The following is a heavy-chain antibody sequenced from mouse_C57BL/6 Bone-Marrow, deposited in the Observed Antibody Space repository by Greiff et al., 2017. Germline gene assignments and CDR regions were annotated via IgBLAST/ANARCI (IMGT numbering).Heavy chain of an antibody. Sequence: VKLMESGAELARPGASVKMSCKASGYTFTSYTMHWVKQRPGQGLEWIGYINPSSAYTQYNQKFKDKATLTADKSSSTAYMQLSSLTSEDSAVYYCARNGYPYWYFEVWGTGTTVTVSS. J-gene: IGHJ1*03. V-gene: IGHV1-4*01. CDR2: INPSSAYT. CDR1: GYTFTSYT. CDR3: ARNGYPYWYFEV. D-gene: IGHD2-2*01.